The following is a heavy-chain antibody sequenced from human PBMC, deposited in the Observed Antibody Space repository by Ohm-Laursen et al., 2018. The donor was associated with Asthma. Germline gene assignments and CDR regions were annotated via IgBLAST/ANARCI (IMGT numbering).Heavy chain of an antibody. V-gene: IGHV4-59*01. CDR1: AASISSYY. CDR2: FFLRGND. J-gene: IGHJ4*02. CDR3: ARVGIAARVIDY. Sequence: TLSLTCIVSAASISSYYWAWIRQPPGKGLEWIGYFFLRGNDNYNPSLKSRVTMSMETSRDQFSLRLSSVTAADTAVYYCARVGIAARVIDYWGQGTLVTVSS. D-gene: IGHD6-6*01.